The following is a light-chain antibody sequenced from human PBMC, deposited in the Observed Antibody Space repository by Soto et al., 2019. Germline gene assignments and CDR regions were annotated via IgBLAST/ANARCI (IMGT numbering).Light chain of an antibody. CDR1: QSVSSK. CDR3: QQYNNWPPRVT. CDR2: GAS. V-gene: IGKV3-15*01. J-gene: IGKJ1*01. Sequence: EIVMTQSPATLSVSPGERATLSCRASQSVSSKLAWYQQKPGQAPRLLIYGASTRATGIPARFSGSGSGTEFTLTISSLQSEDFAVYYCQQYNNWPPRVTFGQGTKVEIK.